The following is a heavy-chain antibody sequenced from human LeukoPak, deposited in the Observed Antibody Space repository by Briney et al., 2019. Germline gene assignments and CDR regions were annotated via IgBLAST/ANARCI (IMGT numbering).Heavy chain of an antibody. D-gene: IGHD5-18*01. Sequence: PGGSLRLSCVVSGFTFSSYHMNWVRQAPGKGLEWVSSISTSSSSSYIYYADSVTGRFTISRDNSKNTLYLQMNSLRAEDTAVYYCAKTAGDTAMVYYYYYYMDVWGKGTTVTISS. CDR2: ISTSSSSSYI. J-gene: IGHJ6*03. CDR3: AKTAGDTAMVYYYYYYMDV. CDR1: GFTFSSYH. V-gene: IGHV3-21*01.